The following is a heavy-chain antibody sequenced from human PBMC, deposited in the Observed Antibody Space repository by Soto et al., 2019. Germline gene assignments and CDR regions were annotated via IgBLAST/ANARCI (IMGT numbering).Heavy chain of an antibody. Sequence: WGSLRLSCAASGFTFISYGMYWFRHSPFKWLEWVAVIWYDGSNKYYADSVKGRFTISRDNSKNTLYLQMNSLRAEDTAVYYCARDQVATTPYYYGMDVWGQGTTVTVSS. CDR3: ARDQVATTPYYYGMDV. J-gene: IGHJ6*02. CDR2: IWYDGSNK. CDR1: GFTFISYG. D-gene: IGHD5-12*01. V-gene: IGHV3-33*01.